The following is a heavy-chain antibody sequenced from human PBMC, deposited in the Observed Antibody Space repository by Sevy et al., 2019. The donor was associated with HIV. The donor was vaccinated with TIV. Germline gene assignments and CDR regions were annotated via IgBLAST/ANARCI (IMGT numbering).Heavy chain of an antibody. CDR1: GFTFSSYS. D-gene: IGHD3-22*01. Sequence: GGSLRLSCAASGFTFSSYSMHWVRQAPGKGLEWVSSISSSSTYIYYADSVKGRFTISRDNAKNSLYLQMNSLRAEDTVVYYCARGPDYYDRSGYYYQWGQGTLVTVSS. J-gene: IGHJ4*02. CDR2: ISSSSTYI. CDR3: ARGPDYYDRSGYYYQ. V-gene: IGHV3-21*01.